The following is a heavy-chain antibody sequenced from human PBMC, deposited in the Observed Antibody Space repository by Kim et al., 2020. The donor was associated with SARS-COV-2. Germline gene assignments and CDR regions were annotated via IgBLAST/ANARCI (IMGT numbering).Heavy chain of an antibody. V-gene: IGHV3-7*01. J-gene: IGHJ4*02. D-gene: IGHD3-10*01. CDR1: GLTFSTSW. Sequence: GGSLRLSCVASGLTFSTSWMTWVRQAPGKGLQWVANIKEDGSEKFYLDSVRGRFTISRDNADNSLFLQMDSLRAEDTAVYYCAKTSGFFDVWGQGTLVT. CDR2: IKEDGSEK. CDR3: AKTSGFFDV.